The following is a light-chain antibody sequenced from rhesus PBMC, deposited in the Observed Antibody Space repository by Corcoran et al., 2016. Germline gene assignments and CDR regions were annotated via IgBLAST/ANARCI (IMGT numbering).Light chain of an antibody. CDR1: QGINNY. J-gene: IGKJ4*01. Sequence: DIQMTQSPSSLSASVGDRVTITCRASQGINNYLSWYQQKPGKAPKPLIYSASILETGVPSRFSGSRSGTDYTLTISSLQPEDIGTYYCQQDKNATLTFGGGTKVEIK. CDR3: QQDKNATLT. V-gene: IGKV1-66*01. CDR2: SAS.